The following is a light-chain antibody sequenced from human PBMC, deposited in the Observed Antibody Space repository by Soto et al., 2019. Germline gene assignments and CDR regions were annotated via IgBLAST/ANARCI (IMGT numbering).Light chain of an antibody. Sequence: EIVLTQSPDTLSSSPGERATLSCRASQNILNRYLAWYQQKPGQAPRLLIYEASNRATGIPDRFSGSGFGTDFTLTISRLESEDFAVYYCQQYYTSPPGTFGQGTKVEIK. CDR1: QNILNRY. CDR3: QQYYTSPPGT. CDR2: EAS. V-gene: IGKV3-20*01. J-gene: IGKJ1*01.